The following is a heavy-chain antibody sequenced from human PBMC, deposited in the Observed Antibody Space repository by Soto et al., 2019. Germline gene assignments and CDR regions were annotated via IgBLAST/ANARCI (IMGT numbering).Heavy chain of an antibody. J-gene: IGHJ5*02. D-gene: IGHD1-1*01. Sequence: QVQLQQWGAGLLKPSETLSLTCAVYDGSLSDDYYTWTRQSPGKGLEWIGEIHPSGSTYYNPSLKTRXXLXQXXSKKQFSLNLISVTAADTGEYYCSRGNDAYKGGRTWGQGTLVTVSS. CDR2: IHPSGST. CDR3: SRGNDAYKGGRT. CDR1: DGSLSDDY. V-gene: IGHV4-34*02.